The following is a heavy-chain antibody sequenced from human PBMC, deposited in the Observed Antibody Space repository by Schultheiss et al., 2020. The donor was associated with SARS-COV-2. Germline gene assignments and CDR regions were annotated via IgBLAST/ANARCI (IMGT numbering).Heavy chain of an antibody. CDR1: GFTFSSYA. CDR3: AKDHVAEATTDFDY. CDR2: ISSSSSYI. V-gene: IGHV3-21*01. Sequence: GESLKISCAASGFTFSSYAMSWVRQAPGKGLEWVSSISSSSSYIYYADSVKGRFTISRDNAKNSLYLQMNSLRAEDTAVYYCAKDHVAEATTDFDYWGQGTLVTVSS. D-gene: IGHD1-7*01. J-gene: IGHJ4*02.